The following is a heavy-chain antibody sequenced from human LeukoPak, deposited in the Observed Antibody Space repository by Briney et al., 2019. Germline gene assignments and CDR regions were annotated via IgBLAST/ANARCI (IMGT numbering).Heavy chain of an antibody. V-gene: IGHV1-2*02. J-gene: IGHJ5*02. Sequence: ASVKVSCKASGYTFTAYYVHLVRQAPGQGLEWIGWINPNTGDTNYAPKFQGRVTMIKDTSTNSAYMELNKLTSDDTAVYYCGRGNKSFDPWGQGTLVTVSS. CDR3: GRGNKSFDP. CDR1: GYTFTAYY. CDR2: INPNTGDT.